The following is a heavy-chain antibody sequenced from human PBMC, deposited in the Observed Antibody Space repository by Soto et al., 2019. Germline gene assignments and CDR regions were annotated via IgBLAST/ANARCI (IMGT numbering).Heavy chain of an antibody. Sequence: GGSLRLACAASGFSFSNYAMSWVRQAPGKGLEWVSAISGSGGSTYYADSVKGRFTIARDNSNNTLYLQMNRLRAEDTAVYYCAKDAHTVAGGFDYWGQGTLVTVSS. CDR1: GFSFSNYA. CDR3: AKDAHTVAGGFDY. CDR2: ISGSGGST. D-gene: IGHD6-19*01. J-gene: IGHJ4*02. V-gene: IGHV3-23*01.